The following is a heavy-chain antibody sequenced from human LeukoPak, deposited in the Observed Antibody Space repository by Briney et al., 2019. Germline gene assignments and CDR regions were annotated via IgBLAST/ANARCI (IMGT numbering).Heavy chain of an antibody. D-gene: IGHD4-17*01. J-gene: IGHJ5*02. CDR3: ARVRGESICYYVDGLFEP. CDR2: ISGGGDYI. Sequence: PGGSLRLSCVASGFTFNTYTMTWVRQAPGKGLEWVATISGGGDYIFYADSVKGRFIISRDNAKNTLFLQMSTLRADDTGVYFCARVRGESICYYVDGLFEPWGQGTLVTVSS. V-gene: IGHV3-21*01. CDR1: GFTFNTYT.